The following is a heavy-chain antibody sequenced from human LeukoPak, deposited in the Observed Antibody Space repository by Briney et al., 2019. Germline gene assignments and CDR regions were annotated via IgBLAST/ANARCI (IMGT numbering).Heavy chain of an antibody. Sequence: SETLSLTCAVYGGSFSGYYWSWIRQPPGKGLEWIGEINHSGSTSYNPSLKSRVTISVDTSKNQFSLKLSSVTAADTAVYYCARDRSRFLEWLLHDQFDYWGQGTLVTVSS. CDR3: ARDRSRFLEWLLHDQFDY. CDR2: INHSGST. D-gene: IGHD3-3*01. V-gene: IGHV4-34*01. J-gene: IGHJ4*02. CDR1: GGSFSGYY.